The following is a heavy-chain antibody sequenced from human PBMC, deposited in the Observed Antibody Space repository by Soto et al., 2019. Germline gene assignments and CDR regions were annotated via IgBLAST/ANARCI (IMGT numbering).Heavy chain of an antibody. CDR2: ILDDGSKQ. CDR3: ARDDEYVDNGLDY. CDR1: GFTFKNYG. J-gene: IGHJ4*02. Sequence: QVQLVESGGGVVQPGRSLRLSCVASGFTFKNYGMHWVRQAPGKGLEWVAVILDDGSKQWYGDSVQGRFIISRDNSKNTLYLEMSSLRPEDTAVYYCARDDEYVDNGLDYWGQGTLVTVSS. V-gene: IGHV3-33*01. D-gene: IGHD3-16*01.